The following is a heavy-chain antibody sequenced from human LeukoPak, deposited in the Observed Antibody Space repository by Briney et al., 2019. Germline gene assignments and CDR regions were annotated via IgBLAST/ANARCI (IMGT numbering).Heavy chain of an antibody. V-gene: IGHV4-4*09. CDR3: ARQGNDFWSGYYTTYYYYMDV. J-gene: IGHJ6*03. Sequence: PSETLSLTCTVSGGSISSYYWSWIRQPPGKGLEWIGYIYTSGSTNYNPSLKSRVTISVDTSKNQFSLKLSSVTAADTAVYYCARQGNDFWSGYYTTYYYYMDVWGKGTTVTVSS. CDR2: IYTSGST. D-gene: IGHD3-3*01. CDR1: GGSISSYY.